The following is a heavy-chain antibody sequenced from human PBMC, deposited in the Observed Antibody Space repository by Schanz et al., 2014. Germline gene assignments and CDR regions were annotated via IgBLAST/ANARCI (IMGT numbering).Heavy chain of an antibody. CDR3: AKDLPAVAVAPLMAGLYDS. J-gene: IGHJ4*02. CDR1: RFTFSSYA. D-gene: IGHD6-19*01. V-gene: IGHV3-33*06. Sequence: VQLLESGGGLVQPGGSLRLSCAASRFTFSSYAMSWVRQAPGKGLEWVAVVCYDGSKKYYADSVKGRFTTSRDNSKNRICLEMNSLRAEDSAVYHCAKDLPAVAVAPLMAGLYDSWGQGTLVTVSS. CDR2: VCYDGSKK.